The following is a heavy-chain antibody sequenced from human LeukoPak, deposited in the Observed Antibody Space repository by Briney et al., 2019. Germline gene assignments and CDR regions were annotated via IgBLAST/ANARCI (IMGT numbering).Heavy chain of an antibody. CDR2: MNPNSGNT. D-gene: IGHD6-6*01. CDR1: GYTFTTYD. J-gene: IGHJ4*02. V-gene: IGHV1-8*01. Sequence: ASVKVSCKASGYTFTTYDINWVRQAPGQGPEWMGWMNPNSGNTGYAQKFQGRVTMTRNTSISTAYMELSSLRSEDTVVYYCAARGASSSSLRPLDFWGQGTLVTVSS. CDR3: AARGASSSSLRPLDF.